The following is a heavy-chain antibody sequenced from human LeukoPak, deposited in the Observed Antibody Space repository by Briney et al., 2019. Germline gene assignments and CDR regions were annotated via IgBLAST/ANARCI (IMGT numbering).Heavy chain of an antibody. CDR2: IRFDGNNK. CDR1: GFAFSPYA. Sequence: PGGSQRLSCAASGFAFSPYAMHWVRQAPGKGLEWVAYIRFDGNNKNYADSVKGRVTISRDNSKKTLYLQVNNLRVEDTAVYYCATAPDVLDYWGQGTLVIVSS. D-gene: IGHD3-10*02. CDR3: ATAPDVLDY. V-gene: IGHV3-30*02. J-gene: IGHJ4*02.